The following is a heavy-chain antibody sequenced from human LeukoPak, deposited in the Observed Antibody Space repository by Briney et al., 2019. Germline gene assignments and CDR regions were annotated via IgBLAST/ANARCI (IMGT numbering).Heavy chain of an antibody. Sequence: ASVKVSCKASGYTFTRYDINWVRPATGQGLEWMGWMNPNSGNTGYAQKFQGRVTMTRNTSISTAYMELSSVGSEDTAAYCCARRSWDSCGWYSGHWFDYWGEGTLVSVSS. CDR1: GYTFTRYD. V-gene: IGHV1-8*01. CDR3: ARRSWDSCGWYSGHWFDY. CDR2: MNPNSGNT. J-gene: IGHJ5*01. D-gene: IGHD6-19*01.